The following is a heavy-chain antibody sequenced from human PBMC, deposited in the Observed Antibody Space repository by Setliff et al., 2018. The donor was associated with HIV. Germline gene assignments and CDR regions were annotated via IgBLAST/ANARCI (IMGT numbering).Heavy chain of an antibody. CDR2: ISSSGSYI. CDR1: GFTFSSYS. D-gene: IGHD2-2*02. V-gene: IGHV3-21*01. Sequence: GGSLRLSCAASGFTFSSYSMNWVRQAPGKGLEWVSSISSSGSYIYYADSMKGRFTISRDNAKNSLYLQMNSLRAEDTAVYYCARLGYCSGTTCYKGGDRHFDYWGLGTLVTVSS. CDR3: ARLGYCSGTTCYKGGDRHFDY. J-gene: IGHJ4*02.